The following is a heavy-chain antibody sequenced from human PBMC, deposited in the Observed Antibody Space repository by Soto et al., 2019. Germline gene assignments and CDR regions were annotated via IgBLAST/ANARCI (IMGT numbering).Heavy chain of an antibody. J-gene: IGHJ4*02. D-gene: IGHD3-22*01. Sequence: QVQLQESGPGLVKPSQTLSLTCTVSGGSITSGDYCWSWIRQPPGKGLEWIGYIYYSGSTSYNPSLKSRVTISVDTSNNQFSLKLSSVTAADTAVYYCARDTGYYDSSGKNFFDYWGQGTLVTVSS. CDR2: IYYSGST. CDR1: GGSITSGDYC. V-gene: IGHV4-30-4*01. CDR3: ARDTGYYDSSGKNFFDY.